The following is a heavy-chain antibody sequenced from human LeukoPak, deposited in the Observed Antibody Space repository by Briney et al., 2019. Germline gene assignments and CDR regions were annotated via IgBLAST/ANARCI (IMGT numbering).Heavy chain of an antibody. CDR3: ARTKYVVVTAILQRVPLYYFDY. D-gene: IGHD2-21*02. V-gene: IGHV4-31*03. CDR1: GGSISSGGYY. Sequence: SETLSLTCTVSGGSISSGGYYWSWIRQHPGKGLEWIGYIYDSGSTYYNPSLKSRVTISVDTSKNQFSLKLSSVTAADTAVYYCARTKYVVVTAILQRVPLYYFDYWGQGTLVTVSS. CDR2: IYDSGST. J-gene: IGHJ4*02.